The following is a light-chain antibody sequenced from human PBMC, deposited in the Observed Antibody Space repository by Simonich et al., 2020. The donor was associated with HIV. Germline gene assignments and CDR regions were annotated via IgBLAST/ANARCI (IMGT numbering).Light chain of an antibody. Sequence: DIQMTQSHSTLSASVGVRVTITCRAIQSLSTWLAWYQKKPGKAPKLLIYKASILESGVPSRCSGSGSGTEFTITIFSLQPDDFAIYYCQQYKSYSRTFGQGTKVEI. CDR2: KAS. J-gene: IGKJ1*01. V-gene: IGKV1-5*03. CDR3: QQYKSYSRT. CDR1: QSLSTW.